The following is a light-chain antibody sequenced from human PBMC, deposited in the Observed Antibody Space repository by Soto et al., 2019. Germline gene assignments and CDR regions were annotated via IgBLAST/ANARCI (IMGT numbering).Light chain of an antibody. J-gene: IGLJ2*01. CDR1: TSNIGNSY. V-gene: IGLV1-51*02. Sequence: QSVLTQPPSVSAAPGQKVTISCSGSTSNIGNSYVSWYQQLPGTVPKLLIYGDDKRPSGIPDRFSGSKSGTSATLGITGLQPGDEADYYCEAWDSSLRAGVFGGGTKLNVL. CDR2: GDD. CDR3: EAWDSSLRAGV.